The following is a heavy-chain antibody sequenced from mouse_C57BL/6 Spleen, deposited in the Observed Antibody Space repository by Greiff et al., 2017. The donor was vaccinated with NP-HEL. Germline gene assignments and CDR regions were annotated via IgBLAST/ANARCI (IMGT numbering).Heavy chain of an antibody. CDR3: ARGRSGYPSWFAY. CDR1: GYSFTGYY. J-gene: IGHJ3*01. V-gene: IGHV1-42*01. Sequence: EVQLQQSGPELVKPGASVKISCKASGYSFTGYYMNWVKQSPEKSLEWIGEINPSTGGTTYNQKFKAKATLTVDKSSSTAYMQLKSLTSEDSAVYYCARGRSGYPSWFAYWGQRTLVTVSA. CDR2: INPSTGGT. D-gene: IGHD3-2*02.